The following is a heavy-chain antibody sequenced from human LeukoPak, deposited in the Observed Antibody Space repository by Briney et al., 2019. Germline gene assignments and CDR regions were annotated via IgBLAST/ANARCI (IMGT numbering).Heavy chain of an antibody. CDR1: GGSISSYY. CDR2: IYYSGST. V-gene: IGHV4-59*01. Sequence: SETLSLTCTVSGGSISSYYWSWIRQPPGKGLEWIGYIYYSGSTNYNPSLKSRVTISVDTSKNQFSLKLSSVTAADTAVYYCARDCSSTSCYNAFDIWGQGTMVTVSS. CDR3: ARDCSSTSCYNAFDI. J-gene: IGHJ3*02. D-gene: IGHD2-2*02.